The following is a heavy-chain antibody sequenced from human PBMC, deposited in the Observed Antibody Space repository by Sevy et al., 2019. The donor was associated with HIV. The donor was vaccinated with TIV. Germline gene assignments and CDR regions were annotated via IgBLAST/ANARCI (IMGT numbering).Heavy chain of an antibody. Sequence: TLSITCTVSGGSISSYYWSWIRQPPGKGLEWIGYIYYSGSTNYNPSLKSRVTISVDTSKNQFSLKLSSVTAADTAVYYCARAKLELRSFNWFDPWGQGTLVTVSS. CDR3: ARAKLELRSFNWFDP. J-gene: IGHJ5*02. V-gene: IGHV4-59*01. CDR1: GGSISSYY. CDR2: IYYSGST. D-gene: IGHD1-7*01.